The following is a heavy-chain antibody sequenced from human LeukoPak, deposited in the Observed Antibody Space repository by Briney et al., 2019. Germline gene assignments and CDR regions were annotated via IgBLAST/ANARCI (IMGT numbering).Heavy chain of an antibody. V-gene: IGHV4-39*07. J-gene: IGHJ4*02. CDR3: AGDQSGSTRGFDY. CDR1: GGSISSSDYY. D-gene: IGHD1-26*01. CDR2: IYYSVTT. Sequence: PSETLSLTCTVSGGSISSSDYYWGWIRQPPGKGLEWIGSIYYSVTTYYNPSLKSRVTISVDTSKNQFSLKLSSVTAADTAVYYCAGDQSGSTRGFDYWGQGTLVTVSS.